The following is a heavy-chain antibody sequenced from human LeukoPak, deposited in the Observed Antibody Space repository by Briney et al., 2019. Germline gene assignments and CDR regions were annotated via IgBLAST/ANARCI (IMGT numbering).Heavy chain of an antibody. CDR1: GGSISSYY. V-gene: IGHV4-59*01. CDR3: ARGMRAFDI. CDR2: IYYSGNT. J-gene: IGHJ3*02. Sequence: SETLSLTCTVSGGSISSYYWSWIRQPPGKGLEWIGYIYYSGNTNYNPSLKSRVTISVDTSKNQFSLKLSSVTAADTAVYYCARGMRAFDIWGQGTMVTVSS.